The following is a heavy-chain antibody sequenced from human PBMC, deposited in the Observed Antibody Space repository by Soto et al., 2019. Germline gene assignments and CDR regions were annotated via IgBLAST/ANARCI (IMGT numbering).Heavy chain of an antibody. CDR1: GFTFSDYY. D-gene: IGHD2-15*01. CDR2: ISATGLST. CDR3: AKGGRAVGFCNGGGCYSIDS. J-gene: IGHJ4*02. V-gene: IGHV3-23*01. Sequence: GGSLRLSCAASGFTFSDYYMSWIRQAPGKGLEWVSAISATGLSTYYADSAKGRFTISRDNSKNTLFLQMNSLRADDTAVYFCAKGGRAVGFCNGGGCYSIDSWGQGMLVTVSS.